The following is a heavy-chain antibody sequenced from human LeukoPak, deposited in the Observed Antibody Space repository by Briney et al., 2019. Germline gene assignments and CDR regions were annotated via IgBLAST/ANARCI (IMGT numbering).Heavy chain of an antibody. V-gene: IGHV3-30*04. D-gene: IGHD3-22*01. Sequence: GRSLRLSCAASGFTFSSYAMHWVRQAPGKGLEWVAVISYDGGNKYYADSVKGRFTISRDNSKNTVYLQMNRLRAEDTAIYYCAKRAIDSSGYDYYFDYWGQGTLVTVSS. CDR3: AKRAIDSSGYDYYFDY. J-gene: IGHJ4*02. CDR2: ISYDGGNK. CDR1: GFTFSSYA.